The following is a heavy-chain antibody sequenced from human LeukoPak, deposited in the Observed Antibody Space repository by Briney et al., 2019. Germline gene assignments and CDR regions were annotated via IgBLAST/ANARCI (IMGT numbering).Heavy chain of an antibody. Sequence: ASVKVSCTASGYTLTDYYMHWVRQAPGQGLEWMGRINPNSGGTNYAQKFQGRVTMTRDTSISTVYMELRRLRSDDTAVYYCARVGYYESSGYYEYWGQGTLVTVSS. V-gene: IGHV1-2*06. J-gene: IGHJ4*02. CDR2: INPNSGGT. CDR1: GYTLTDYY. CDR3: ARVGYYESSGYYEY. D-gene: IGHD3-22*01.